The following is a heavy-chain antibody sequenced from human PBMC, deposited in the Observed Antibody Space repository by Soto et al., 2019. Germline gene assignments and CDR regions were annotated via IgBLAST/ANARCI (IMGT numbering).Heavy chain of an antibody. Sequence: DVQLVQSGAEVRKPGATVKISCKVSGFIFTDYSMHWVRQAPGKGLEWMGLVDPEDDETTYAENLQGRITIPADMSTDTAYMELSSLRSDDTAVYYCATSVGIRPDYWGQGTLVTVSS. V-gene: IGHV1-69-2*01. J-gene: IGHJ4*02. CDR1: GFIFTDYS. CDR2: VDPEDDET. CDR3: ATSVGIRPDY. D-gene: IGHD1-20*01.